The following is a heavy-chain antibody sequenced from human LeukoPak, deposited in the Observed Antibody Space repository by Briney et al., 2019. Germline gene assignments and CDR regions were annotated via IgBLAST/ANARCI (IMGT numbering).Heavy chain of an antibody. V-gene: IGHV3-9*01. Sequence: GGSLRLSCAASGFTFDDYAMHWVRQAPGKGLEWVSGISWNSGSIGYADSVKGRFTISRDNAKNSLYLQMNSLRAEDTALYYCAKMGSPYYYGSGSYYYDYWGQGTLVTVSS. CDR2: ISWNSGSI. CDR1: GFTFDDYA. CDR3: AKMGSPYYYGSGSYYYDY. J-gene: IGHJ4*02. D-gene: IGHD3-10*01.